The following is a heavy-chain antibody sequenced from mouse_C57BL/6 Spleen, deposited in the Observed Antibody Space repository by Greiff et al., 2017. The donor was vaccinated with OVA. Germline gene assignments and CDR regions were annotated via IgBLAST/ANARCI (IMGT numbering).Heavy chain of an antibody. D-gene: IGHD2-2*01. CDR3: ARYAIYYGYDEGAWFAY. V-gene: IGHV1-81*01. Sequence: VQLQQSGAELARPGASVKLSCKASGYTFTSYGISWVKQRTGQGLEWIGEIYPRSGNTYYNEKFKGKATLTADKSSSTAYMELRSLTSEDSAVYFCARYAIYYGYDEGAWFAYWGQGTLVTVSA. J-gene: IGHJ3*01. CDR2: IYPRSGNT. CDR1: GYTFTSYG.